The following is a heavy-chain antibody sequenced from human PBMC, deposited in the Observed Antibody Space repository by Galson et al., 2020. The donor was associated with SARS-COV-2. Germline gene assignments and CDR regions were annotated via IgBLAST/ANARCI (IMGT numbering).Heavy chain of an antibody. Sequence: SETLSLTCTVSGGSINIGTYYWSWIRQPAGKGLEWLGRIYSSAGTDYHPSLKSRVSISAATSKNQFSLKLTSVTATDTAVYYCASHRLSGCSTARFDLWGRGTLVSVSS. V-gene: IGHV4-61*02. J-gene: IGHJ2*01. CDR1: GGSINIGTYY. CDR2: IYSSAGT. D-gene: IGHD2-15*01. CDR3: ASHRLSGCSTARFDL.